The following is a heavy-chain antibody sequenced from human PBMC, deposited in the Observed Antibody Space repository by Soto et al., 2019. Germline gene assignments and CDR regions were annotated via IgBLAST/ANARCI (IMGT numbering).Heavy chain of an antibody. CDR2: INPNGGVT. J-gene: IGHJ6*03. D-gene: IGHD5-12*01. V-gene: IGHV1-2*04. CDR3: ARESGGATATLDYYYFYMDV. CDR1: GDSFNDYY. Sequence: QVQLVQSGAEVRKPGASVTVSCRSSGDSFNDYYIHWVRQAPGQGFEWMGWINPNGGVTKYAQKFQGWVSMTRDTSIRTDYMQLSRLRSDDTAVDYCARESGGATATLDYYYFYMDVWGTGTTVTVSS.